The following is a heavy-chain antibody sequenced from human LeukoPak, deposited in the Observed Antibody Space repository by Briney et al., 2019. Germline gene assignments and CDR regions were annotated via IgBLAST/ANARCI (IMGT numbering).Heavy chain of an antibody. Sequence: SEALSLTCTVSGDSISSYYWSWIRQPPGKGLEWIGYIYDSGKTNYNASLISRVTISVDTSKNQFSLKLTSVTPADTAVYYCARGGGTLDYWGQGTLVTVSS. D-gene: IGHD3-16*01. CDR3: ARGGGTLDY. V-gene: IGHV4-59*01. CDR1: GDSISSYY. CDR2: IYDSGKT. J-gene: IGHJ4*02.